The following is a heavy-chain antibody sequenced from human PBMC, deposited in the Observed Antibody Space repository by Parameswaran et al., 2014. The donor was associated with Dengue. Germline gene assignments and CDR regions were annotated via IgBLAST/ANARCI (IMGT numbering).Heavy chain of an antibody. CDR3: ASPIDPYSGSYEPAFDI. V-gene: IGHV4-39*01. J-gene: IGHJ3*02. Sequence: WIRQPPGKGLEWIGSIYYSGSTYYNPSLKSRVTISVDTSKNQFSLKLSSVTAADTAVYYCASPIDPYSGSYEPAFDIWGQGTMVTVSS. CDR2: IYYSGST. D-gene: IGHD1-26*01.